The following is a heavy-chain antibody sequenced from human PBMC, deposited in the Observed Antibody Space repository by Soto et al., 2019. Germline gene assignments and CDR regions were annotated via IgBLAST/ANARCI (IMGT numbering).Heavy chain of an antibody. Sequence: QVQLVESGGGVVQPGRSLRLSCAASGFTFSSYGMHWVRQAPGKGLEWVAVISYDGSNEYYADSVKGRFTISRDNSKNTLYLQMNSLRAEDTAVYYCAILTGIRGWAAAVPWGQGTLGTVSS. D-gene: IGHD6-13*01. CDR1: GFTFSSYG. CDR3: AILTGIRGWAAAVP. V-gene: IGHV3-30*03. J-gene: IGHJ5*02. CDR2: ISYDGSNE.